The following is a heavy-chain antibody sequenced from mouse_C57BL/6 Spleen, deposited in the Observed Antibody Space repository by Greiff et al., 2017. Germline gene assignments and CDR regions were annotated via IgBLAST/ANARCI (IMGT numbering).Heavy chain of an antibody. V-gene: IGHV1-26*01. CDR3: ARRGGRSVWYFDV. CDR2: INPNNGGT. D-gene: IGHD1-1*01. J-gene: IGHJ1*03. CDR1: GYTFTDYY. Sequence: EVQLQQSGPELVKPGASVKISCKASGYTFTDYYMNWVKQSHGKSLEWIGDINPNNGGTSYNQKFKGKATLTVDKSSSTAYMELRSLTSEDAAVYYCARRGGRSVWYFDVWGTGTTVTVSS.